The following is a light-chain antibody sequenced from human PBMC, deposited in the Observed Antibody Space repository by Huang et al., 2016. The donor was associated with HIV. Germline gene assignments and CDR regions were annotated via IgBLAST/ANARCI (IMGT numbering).Light chain of an antibody. J-gene: IGKJ2*01. CDR3: MQALQTPYT. V-gene: IGKV2-28*01. Sequence: DIVMTQSPLSLPVSAGEPASISCKSSFSLLHNFQHNYLDWYLQKPGQAPQLLFYLSSYRAPGVPDRFTGNGSGTEFTLAISRVEAVDVGVYYCMQALQTPYTFGQGTKLEI. CDR2: LSS. CDR1: FSLLHNFQHNY.